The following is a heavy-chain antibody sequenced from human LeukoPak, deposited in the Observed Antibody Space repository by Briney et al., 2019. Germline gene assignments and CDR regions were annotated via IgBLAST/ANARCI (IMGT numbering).Heavy chain of an antibody. Sequence: ASVKVSCKASGGTFSSYAISWVRQAPGQGLDWMGGIIPIFGTANYAQKFQGRVTITADESTSTAYMELSSPRSEDTAVYYCARAYPPIAADAFDIWGQGTMVTVSS. CDR3: ARAYPPIAADAFDI. D-gene: IGHD6-13*01. CDR2: IIPIFGTA. J-gene: IGHJ3*02. V-gene: IGHV1-69*13. CDR1: GGTFSSYA.